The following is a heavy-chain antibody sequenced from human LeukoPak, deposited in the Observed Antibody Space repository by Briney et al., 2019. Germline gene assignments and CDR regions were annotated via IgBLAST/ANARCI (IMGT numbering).Heavy chain of an antibody. V-gene: IGHV3-48*01. CDR1: GFTFSSYS. Sequence: GGSLRLSCAASGFTFSSYSVSWVRQAPGKGPEWVSYITSSSTIYYADSVKGRFTISRDNAKNSLYLQMNSLRAEDTAVYYCARSGTYAYFDYWGQGTLVTVSS. CDR2: ITSSSTI. D-gene: IGHD1-26*01. CDR3: ARSGTYAYFDY. J-gene: IGHJ4*02.